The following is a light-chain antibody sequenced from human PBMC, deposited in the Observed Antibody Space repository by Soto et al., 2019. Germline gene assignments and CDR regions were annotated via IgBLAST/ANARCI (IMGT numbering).Light chain of an antibody. V-gene: IGKV3-11*01. CDR2: DAS. CDR3: QQRTNWLT. CDR1: QTIRTS. J-gene: IGKJ4*01. Sequence: EIVLAQSPATLSLSPGGTTTLSCWASQTIRTSLGWYQQKPGQAPRLLIYDASSRATGIPDRFSGSGSGTDLTLTISSLEPEDFAVYYCQQRTNWLTFGGGTKVDI.